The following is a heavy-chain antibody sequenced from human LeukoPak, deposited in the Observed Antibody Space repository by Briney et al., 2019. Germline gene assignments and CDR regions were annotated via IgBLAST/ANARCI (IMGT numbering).Heavy chain of an antibody. Sequence: GGSLRLSCAASGFTFSSYAMHWVRQAPGKGLEWVAVISYDGSNKYYADSVKGRFTISRDNSKNTLYLQMNSLRAEDTAVYYCARNVVVPAAIYYYYYYMDVWGKGTTVTVSS. CDR3: ARNVVVPAAIYYYYYYMDV. CDR2: ISYDGSNK. CDR1: GFTFSSYA. J-gene: IGHJ6*03. V-gene: IGHV3-30*01. D-gene: IGHD2-2*01.